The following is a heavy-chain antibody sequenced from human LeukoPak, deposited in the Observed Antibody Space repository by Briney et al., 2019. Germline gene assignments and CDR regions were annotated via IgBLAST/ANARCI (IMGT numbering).Heavy chain of an antibody. CDR2: IWYDGSYK. V-gene: IGHV3-33*01. Sequence: GKSLRLSCAASGFSFSNSGTHWVRQAPGNGLEWVAIIWYDGSYKYYADSAKGRFTISRDNSNNTLYLQMSSLRAEDTAVYYCARDGHGLVPWYYFDSWGQGTLVTVSS. D-gene: IGHD2-8*01. CDR1: GFSFSNSG. CDR3: ARDGHGLVPWYYFDS. J-gene: IGHJ4*02.